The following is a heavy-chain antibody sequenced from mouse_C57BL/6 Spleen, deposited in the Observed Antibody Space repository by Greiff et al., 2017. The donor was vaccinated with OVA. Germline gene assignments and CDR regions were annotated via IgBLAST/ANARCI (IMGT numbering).Heavy chain of an antibody. CDR3: ARQNYDYVWFAY. CDR1: GFTFSSYG. J-gene: IGHJ3*01. D-gene: IGHD2-4*01. Sequence: EVKLMESGGDLVKPGGSLKLSCAASGFTFSSYGMSWVRQTPDKRLEWVATISSGGSYTYYPDSVKGRFTISRDNAKNTLYLQMSSLKSEDTAMYYCARQNYDYVWFAYWGQGTLVTVSA. V-gene: IGHV5-6*01. CDR2: ISSGGSYT.